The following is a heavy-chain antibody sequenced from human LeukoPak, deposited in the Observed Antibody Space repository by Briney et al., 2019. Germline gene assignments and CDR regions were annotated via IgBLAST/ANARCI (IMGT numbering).Heavy chain of an antibody. J-gene: IGHJ5*02. V-gene: IGHV1-24*01. CDR1: GYTLTELS. Sequence: ASVKVSCKVSGYTLTELSMHWVRQAPGKGLEWMGGFDPEDGETIYAQKLQGRVTMTEGTSTDTAYMELSSLRSEDTAVYYCARVVGEYQLLPHNWFDPWGQGTLVTVSS. CDR2: FDPEDGET. CDR3: ARVVGEYQLLPHNWFDP. D-gene: IGHD2-2*01.